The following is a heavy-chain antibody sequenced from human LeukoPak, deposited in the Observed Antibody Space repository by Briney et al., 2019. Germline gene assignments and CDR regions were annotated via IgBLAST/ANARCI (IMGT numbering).Heavy chain of an antibody. V-gene: IGHV4-59*01. CDR3: ASSQWRLRYYGMDV. CDR2: IYYSGST. J-gene: IGHJ6*02. D-gene: IGHD6-25*01. CDR1: GGSISGYY. Sequence: SETLSLTCTVSGGSISGYYWSWIRQPPGKGLEWIGYIYYSGSTNYNPSLKSRVTISVDTSKKQFSLKLSSVTAADTAVYYCASSQWRLRYYGMDVWGQGTTVTVSS.